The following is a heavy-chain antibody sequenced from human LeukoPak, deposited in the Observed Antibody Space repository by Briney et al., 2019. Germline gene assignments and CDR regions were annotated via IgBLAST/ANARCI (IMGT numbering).Heavy chain of an antibody. J-gene: IGHJ4*02. CDR1: GYSFTSYW. Sequence: GESLMISSNGSGYSFTSYWISWGRQMPGKRLEWMGRIDPSDSYTNYSPSFQGHVTISADKSISTAYPQWSSLTASDTAMYYCARGSYYDYWGQGTLVIVSS. CDR2: IDPSDSYT. V-gene: IGHV5-10-1*01. D-gene: IGHD3-10*01. CDR3: ARGSYYDY.